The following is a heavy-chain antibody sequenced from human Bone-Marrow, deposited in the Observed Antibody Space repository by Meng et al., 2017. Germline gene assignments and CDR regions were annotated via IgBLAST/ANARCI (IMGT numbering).Heavy chain of an antibody. CDR1: GGSISASSFY. D-gene: IGHD6-13*01. CDR2: LHDSGST. J-gene: IGHJ4*02. V-gene: IGHV4-39*07. CDR3: AREWGTLATAADDY. Sequence: RRLQESGPGLVKPSGTLSLTCNVSGGSISASSFYWGWIRQAPGKGLEWIGTLHDSGSTYYNPSLKSRVTISADTSNSQFSLKLSSVTAADTAVYYCAREWGTLATAADDYWGQGTLVTVSS.